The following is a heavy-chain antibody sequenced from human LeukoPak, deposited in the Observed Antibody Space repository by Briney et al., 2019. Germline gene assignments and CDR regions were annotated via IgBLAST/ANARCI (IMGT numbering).Heavy chain of an antibody. CDR2: INPNSGGT. D-gene: IGHD1-26*01. CDR1: GYTFTGYY. J-gene: IGHJ4*02. CDR3: AKGGGAKTDY. Sequence: ASVKVSCKASGYTFTGYYMHWVRQAPGQGLEWMGWINPNSGGTNYAQKFQGRVTMPRDTSTSTAYMELSRLRPGDTAVYYCAKGGGAKTDYWGQGTLVTVSS. V-gene: IGHV1-2*02.